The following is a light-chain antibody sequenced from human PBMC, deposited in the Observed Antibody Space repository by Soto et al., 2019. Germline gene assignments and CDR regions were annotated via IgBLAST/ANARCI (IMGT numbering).Light chain of an antibody. CDR3: QQFHSFSRT. CDR2: DAS. CDR1: QSIDRW. V-gene: IGKV1-5*01. J-gene: IGKJ1*01. Sequence: DIQMTQSPSTLSASVGDRVTITCRASQSIDRWLAWYQQRPGKAPELLIYDASILQGGVPSRFSGSGSGTEFTLTISSLQPEDFATYYCQQFHSFSRTFGQGTKV.